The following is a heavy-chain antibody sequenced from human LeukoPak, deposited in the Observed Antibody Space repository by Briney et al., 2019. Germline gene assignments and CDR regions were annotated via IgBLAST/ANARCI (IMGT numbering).Heavy chain of an antibody. J-gene: IGHJ4*02. CDR3: AKFLVVVTKYYFDY. CDR2: ISGSGGST. Sequence: GGSLRLSCAASGFTFSSYAMSWVRQAPGKGLEWVSDISGSGGSTYYADSVKGRFTISRDNSKNTLYLQMNSLRAEDTAVYYCAKFLVVVTKYYFDYWGQGTLVTVSS. V-gene: IGHV3-23*01. CDR1: GFTFSSYA. D-gene: IGHD3-22*01.